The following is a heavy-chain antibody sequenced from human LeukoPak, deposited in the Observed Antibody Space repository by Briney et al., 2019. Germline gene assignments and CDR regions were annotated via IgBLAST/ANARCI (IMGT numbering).Heavy chain of an antibody. CDR2: IRYDGSNK. CDR1: GFTFSSYA. D-gene: IGHD3-3*01. J-gene: IGHJ3*02. V-gene: IGHV3-30*02. Sequence: GGSLRLSCAASGFTFSSYAMSWVRQAPGKGLEWVAFIRYDGSNKYYADSVKGRFTISRDNSKNTLYLQMNSLRAEDTAVYYCAKDWIFGVVIQDAFDIWGQGTMVTVSS. CDR3: AKDWIFGVVIQDAFDI.